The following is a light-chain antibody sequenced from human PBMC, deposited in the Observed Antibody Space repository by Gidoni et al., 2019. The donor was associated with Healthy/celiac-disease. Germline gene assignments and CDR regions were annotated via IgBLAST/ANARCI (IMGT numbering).Light chain of an antibody. CDR3: CSYAGSSTVV. J-gene: IGLJ2*01. CDR1: SSDVGSYNL. Sequence: QSALTQPASVSGSPGQSLTISCTGTSSDVGSYNLVSWYQQHPGKAPKVMIYEDNKRPSGVSNRFSGSKSGNMASLTISGLQAEDEADYYCCSYAGSSTVVFGGGTKLTVL. CDR2: EDN. V-gene: IGLV2-23*01.